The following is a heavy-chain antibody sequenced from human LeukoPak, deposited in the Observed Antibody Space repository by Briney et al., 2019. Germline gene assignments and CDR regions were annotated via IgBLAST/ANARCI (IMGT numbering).Heavy chain of an antibody. CDR2: IYYSGST. J-gene: IGHJ6*02. V-gene: IGHV4-59*01. D-gene: IGHD5-18*01. CDR3: ARDVIEGYSYGPGYYYYGMDV. Sequence: SETLSLTCAVYGGSFSGYYWSWIRQPPGKGLEWIGYIYYSGSTNYNPSLKSRVTISVDTSKNQFSLKLSSVTAADTAVYYCARDVIEGYSYGPGYYYYGMDVWGQGTTVTVSS. CDR1: GGSFSGYY.